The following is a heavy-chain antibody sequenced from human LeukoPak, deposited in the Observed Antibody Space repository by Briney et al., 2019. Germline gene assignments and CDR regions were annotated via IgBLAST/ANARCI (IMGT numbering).Heavy chain of an antibody. V-gene: IGHV4-4*07. Sequence: SETLSLTCTVSSASMSTYYWSWIRQPAGGALEWVGRINPRGGVNYSPSLKSRISLSLDTSKNQFSLKLTSVTAADTALYYCARSDYGADPSYDAFDIWGQGTMVTVSS. CDR1: SASMSTYY. CDR2: INPRGGV. J-gene: IGHJ3*02. CDR3: ARSDYGADPSYDAFDI. D-gene: IGHD4-17*01.